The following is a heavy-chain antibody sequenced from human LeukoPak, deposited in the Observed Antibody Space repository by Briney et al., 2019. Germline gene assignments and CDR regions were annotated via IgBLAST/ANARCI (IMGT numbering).Heavy chain of an antibody. CDR1: GGSFSGYY. CDR3: AIAVAGYFDY. Sequence: SETLSLTCAVYGGSFSGYYWSWIRQLPGEGLEWIGEINHSGSTNYNPSLKSRVTISVDTSKNQFSLKLSSVTAADTAVYYCAIAVAGYFDYWGQGTLVTVSS. J-gene: IGHJ4*02. CDR2: INHSGST. D-gene: IGHD6-19*01. V-gene: IGHV4-34*01.